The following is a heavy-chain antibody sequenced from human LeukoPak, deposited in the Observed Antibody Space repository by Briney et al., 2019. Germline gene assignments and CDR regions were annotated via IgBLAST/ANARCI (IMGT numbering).Heavy chain of an antibody. V-gene: IGHV3-33*01. D-gene: IGHD6-13*01. Sequence: VGSLRLSCAASVFTFSKYDMHWVRQAPRKGLEWGAVIWYDGINNYYADSVKGRFSIPRDNSKNALYLQMNSLSAEDTAVYFCARDYSRNPFDYGGQGTLVTVSS. CDR2: IWYDGINN. CDR1: VFTFSKYD. J-gene: IGHJ4*02. CDR3: ARDYSRNPFDY.